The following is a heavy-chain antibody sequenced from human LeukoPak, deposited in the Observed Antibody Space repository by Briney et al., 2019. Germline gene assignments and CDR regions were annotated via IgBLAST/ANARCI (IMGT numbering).Heavy chain of an antibody. CDR3: AKRGGYETMAAFDY. V-gene: IGHV3-23*01. J-gene: IGHJ4*02. Sequence: PGGSLRLSCAASGFTFNSYAMSWVRQAPGKGLEWVSAISPSGTDTYYADSVKGWFTISRDNSKNTLYLQMSSLRAEDSAVYYCAKRGGYETMAAFDYWGQGTLVTVSS. CDR2: ISPSGTDT. D-gene: IGHD3-10*01. CDR1: GFTFNSYA.